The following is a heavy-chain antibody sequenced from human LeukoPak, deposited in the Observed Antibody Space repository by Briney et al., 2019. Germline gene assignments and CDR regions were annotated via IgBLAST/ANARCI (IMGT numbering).Heavy chain of an antibody. CDR1: GFTFSTYS. CDR2: ISSSSTTT. J-gene: IGHJ4*02. Sequence: PGGSLRLSCAASGFTFSTYSLIWVRQAPGKGLECISYISSSSTTTDHADSVRGRFTISRDNARNSLYLQMNSLRDEDTAVYYCARVRCSGGGCFYNFDYWGQGSLVTVSS. CDR3: ARVRCSGGGCFYNFDY. D-gene: IGHD2-15*01. V-gene: IGHV3-48*02.